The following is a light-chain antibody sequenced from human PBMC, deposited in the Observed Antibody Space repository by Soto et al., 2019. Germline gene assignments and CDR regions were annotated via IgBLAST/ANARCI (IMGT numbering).Light chain of an antibody. J-gene: IGKJ1*01. CDR2: GAS. CDR1: QSVSTT. CDR3: QQYKDWPTT. V-gene: IGKV3-15*01. Sequence: EIVMTQSPSTLSVSPVLICSLSSRASQSVSTTVAWYHQKPGKAPRLLVYGASTRATGIPARFSGSGAGTDFTLTITSLQSEDFGVYFCQQYKDWPTTFGQGTKVDIK.